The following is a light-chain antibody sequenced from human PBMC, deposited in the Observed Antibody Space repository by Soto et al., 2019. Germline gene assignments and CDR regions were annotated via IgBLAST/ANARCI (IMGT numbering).Light chain of an antibody. CDR3: SSYAGSSNV. CDR1: SSDVGGYNY. CDR2: EVN. V-gene: IGLV2-8*01. J-gene: IGLJ1*01. Sequence: QSALTQPPSASGSPGQPVAISCTGTSSDVGGYNYVSWYQQHPGKSPTLMIDEVNKRPAGVPERCWGSKSGNTACLTVSGLQAEDEADYYCSSYAGSSNVFGTGTKVTVL.